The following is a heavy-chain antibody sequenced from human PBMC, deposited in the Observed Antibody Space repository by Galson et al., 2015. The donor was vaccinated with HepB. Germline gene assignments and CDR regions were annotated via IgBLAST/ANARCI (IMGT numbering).Heavy chain of an antibody. V-gene: IGHV4-39*01. CDR1: GGSISSSSYY. J-gene: IGHJ3*02. D-gene: IGHD2-2*03. CDR3: ARLDETEEDAFDI. Sequence: ETLSLTCTVSGGSISSSSYYWGWIRQPPGKGLEWIGSIYYSGSTYYNPSLKSRVTISVDTSKNQFSLKLSSVTAADTAVYYCARLDETEEDAFDIWGQGTMVTVSS. CDR2: IYYSGST.